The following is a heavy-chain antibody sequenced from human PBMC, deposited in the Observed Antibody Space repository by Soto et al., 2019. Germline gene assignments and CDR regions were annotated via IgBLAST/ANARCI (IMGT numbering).Heavy chain of an antibody. D-gene: IGHD2-8*02. CDR1: GGSFSGYS. Sequence: QVQLQQWGAGLLKPSETLSLTCAVYGGSFSGYSWTWIRQPPGTGLEWIGEINHSGSTNYNPSLKSRVTISVDTSENQFSLKLTSVTAADTALYYCARDKITGLFDYCGQGTLVTVSS. CDR3: ARDKITGLFDY. J-gene: IGHJ4*02. CDR2: INHSGST. V-gene: IGHV4-34*01.